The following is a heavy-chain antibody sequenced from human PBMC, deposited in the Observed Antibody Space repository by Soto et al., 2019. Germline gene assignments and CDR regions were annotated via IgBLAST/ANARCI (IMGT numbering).Heavy chain of an antibody. Sequence: QVQLVQSGAEVKKPGSSVKVSCKASGGTFSSYAISWVRQAPGQGLEWMGGIIPIFGTANYAQKFQGRVTITADESTSTAYMELSSLRSEDTAVYYCASGHTYYYDSSGYPFGMDVWCQGTTVTVSS. D-gene: IGHD3-22*01. J-gene: IGHJ6*02. V-gene: IGHV1-69*01. CDR1: GGTFSSYA. CDR3: ASGHTYYYDSSGYPFGMDV. CDR2: IIPIFGTA.